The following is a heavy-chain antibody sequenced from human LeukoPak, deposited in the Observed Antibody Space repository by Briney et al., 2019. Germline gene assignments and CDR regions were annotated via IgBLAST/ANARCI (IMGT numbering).Heavy chain of an antibody. D-gene: IGHD2-15*01. CDR3: ARVGYCSGGSCYVSYYYYYYMDV. CDR1: GYTFTSYG. Sequence: ASVKVSCKASGYTFTSYGISWVRQAPGQGLEWMGWISAYNGNTNYAQKLQGRVTMTTDTSTSTAYMELRSLRSDDTAVYYCARVGYCSGGSCYVSYYYYYYMDVWGKGTTVTISS. V-gene: IGHV1-18*01. CDR2: ISAYNGNT. J-gene: IGHJ6*03.